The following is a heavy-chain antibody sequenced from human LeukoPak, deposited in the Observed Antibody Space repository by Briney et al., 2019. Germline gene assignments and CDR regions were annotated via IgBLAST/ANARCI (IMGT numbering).Heavy chain of an antibody. CDR2: IYTSGST. CDR1: GDSISSYY. V-gene: IGHV4-4*07. J-gene: IGHJ5*02. D-gene: IGHD3-10*01. CDR3: ARQTYYYGSGSYYNDMRWFDP. Sequence: SETLSLTCSVSGDSISSYYWSWIRQPAGKGLEWIGRIYTSGSTNYNPSLKSRVTMSVDTSKNQFSLKLSSVTAADTAVYYCARQTYYYGSGSYYNDMRWFDPWGQGTLVTVSS.